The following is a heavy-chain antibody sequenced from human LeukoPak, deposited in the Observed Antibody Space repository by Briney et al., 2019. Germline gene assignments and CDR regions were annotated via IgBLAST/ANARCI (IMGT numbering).Heavy chain of an antibody. Sequence: PSETLSLTCAVYGGSFSGYYWSWIRQPPGKGLEWIGEINHNGSTNYNPSLKSRATISVDTSKNQFSLKLSSVTAADTAVYYCARGRPYYYGSGHYNWFDPWGQGTLVTVSS. CDR2: INHNGST. CDR1: GGSFSGYY. J-gene: IGHJ5*02. V-gene: IGHV4-34*01. D-gene: IGHD3-10*01. CDR3: ARGRPYYYGSGHYNWFDP.